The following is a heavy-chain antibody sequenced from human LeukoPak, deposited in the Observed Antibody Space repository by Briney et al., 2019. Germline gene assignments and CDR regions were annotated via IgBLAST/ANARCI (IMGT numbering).Heavy chain of an antibody. V-gene: IGHV3-23*01. D-gene: IGHD3-22*01. Sequence: GGSLRLSCAVSGFTFSSLAMSWVRHAPGKGLEWVSATSGSGGSTYYADSVKGRSTISRDNTKNTLYLQMNRLIADDTAVYYCAKDEYYYDSSGYCDYWGQGTLVTVSS. CDR2: TSGSGGST. CDR1: GFTFSSLA. J-gene: IGHJ4*02. CDR3: AKDEYYYDSSGYCDY.